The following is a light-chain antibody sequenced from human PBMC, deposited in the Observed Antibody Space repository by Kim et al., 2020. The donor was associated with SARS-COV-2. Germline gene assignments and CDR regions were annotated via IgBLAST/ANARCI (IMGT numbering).Light chain of an antibody. J-gene: IGKJ2*01. CDR2: AAS. Sequence: AIRITQSPSSLSASTGDRVTITCRASQGISSYLAWYQQKPGKAPKLLIYAASTLQSGVPSRFSGSGSGTDFTLTISCLQSEDFATYYCQQYYSYPYTFGQGTKL. CDR3: QQYYSYPYT. V-gene: IGKV1-8*01. CDR1: QGISSY.